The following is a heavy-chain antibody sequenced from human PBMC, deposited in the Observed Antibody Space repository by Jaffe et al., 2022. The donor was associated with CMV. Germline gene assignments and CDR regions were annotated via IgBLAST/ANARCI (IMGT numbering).Heavy chain of an antibody. Sequence: EVQLVESGGALVQAGGSLRLSCEGSGYSFSSYEINWVRQAPGKGLEWISYISSTVTNKYYADSVKGRFTISRDNAKNTLYLQMNSLRAEDSALYYCARVGSIALAGGAFDIWGQGTMVTVSS. V-gene: IGHV3-48*03. J-gene: IGHJ3*02. CDR3: ARVGSIALAGGAFDI. CDR1: GYSFSSYE. D-gene: IGHD6-19*01. CDR2: ISSTVTNK.